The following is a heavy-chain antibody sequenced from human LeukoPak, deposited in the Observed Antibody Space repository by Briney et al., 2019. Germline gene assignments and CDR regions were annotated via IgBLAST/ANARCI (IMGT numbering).Heavy chain of an antibody. D-gene: IGHD2-21*02. V-gene: IGHV1-46*01. CDR3: ARARDQEFDF. J-gene: IGHJ4*02. CDR1: GYTFSNYF. Sequence: ASVNVSCKPSGYTFSNYFMHWIRQAPGQGPEWMGILNPSSDYTEYAEKFQGRVAMTNDTSTSTIYMELNRLTFEDTAVYFCARARDQEFDFRGQGTLVIVSS. CDR2: LNPSSDYT.